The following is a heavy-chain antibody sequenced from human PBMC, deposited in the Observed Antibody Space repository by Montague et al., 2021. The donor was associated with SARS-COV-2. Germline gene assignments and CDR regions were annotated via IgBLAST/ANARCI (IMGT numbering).Heavy chain of an antibody. CDR3: ARIHIAAAGTGLDY. J-gene: IGHJ4*02. CDR1: GFSLSTSGMC. D-gene: IGHD6-13*01. V-gene: IGHV2-70*11. Sequence: PPLVKPTQTLTLTCTFSGFSLSTSGMCVSWIRQPPGKALEWLARIDWDDDKYYSTSLKTRLTISKDTSKNQVVLTMTNMDPVDTATYYCARIHIAAAGTGLDYWGQGTLVTVSS. CDR2: IDWDDDK.